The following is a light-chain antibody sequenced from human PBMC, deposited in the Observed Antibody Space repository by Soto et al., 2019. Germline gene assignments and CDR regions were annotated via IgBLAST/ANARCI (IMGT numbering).Light chain of an antibody. CDR3: GSYAGTYSLV. V-gene: IGLV2-11*01. J-gene: IGLJ1*01. Sequence: QSALTQPRSVSGSPGQSVTISCTGTSSDVGGYNYVSWYQQHPGKAPKLMIYDVSKRPSGVPDRFSGSKSGNTASLTISGLQAEDEADYYCGSYAGTYSLVFGTGTKVTVL. CDR2: DVS. CDR1: SSDVGGYNY.